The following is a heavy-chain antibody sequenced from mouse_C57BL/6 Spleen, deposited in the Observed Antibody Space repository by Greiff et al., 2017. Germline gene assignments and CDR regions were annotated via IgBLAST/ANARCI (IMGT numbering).Heavy chain of an antibody. V-gene: IGHV1-80*01. Sequence: LQQSGASVKISCKASGYAFSSYWMNWVTQRPGKGLEWLGQIYPGDGDTNYNGKFKGKATLTADKSSSTAYMQLSSLTSEDSAVYFCARSSSYPSYWYFDVWGTGTTVTVSS. J-gene: IGHJ1*03. CDR1: GYAFSSYW. CDR2: IYPGDGDT. CDR3: ARSSSYPSYWYFDV. D-gene: IGHD1-1*01.